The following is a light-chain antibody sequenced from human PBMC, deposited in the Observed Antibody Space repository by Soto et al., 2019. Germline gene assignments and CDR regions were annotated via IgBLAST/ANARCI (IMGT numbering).Light chain of an antibody. CDR3: CLYVGGRTYV. V-gene: IGLV2-23*01. CDR2: DDT. CDR1: VGL. J-gene: IGLJ1*01. Sequence: QSALTQPASVSGSPGQSITISCTGTVGLVSWYQQHPGKVPKLIIYDDTKRPSGVSSRFSGSKSGNTASLTISGLQTEDEADYYCCLYVGGRTYVFGTGTNVTLL.